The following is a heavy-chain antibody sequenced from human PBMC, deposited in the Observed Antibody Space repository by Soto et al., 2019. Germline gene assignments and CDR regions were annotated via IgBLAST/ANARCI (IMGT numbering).Heavy chain of an antibody. CDR2: ISYDGSNK. V-gene: IGHV3-30*18. Sequence: GGSLRLSCAASGFTFSSYGMHWVRQAPGKGLEWVAVISYDGSNKYYADSVKGRFTISRDNSKNTRYLQMNSLRAEDTAVYYCAKDHSRKQLGHYGMDVWGQGTTVTVSS. J-gene: IGHJ6*02. CDR1: GFTFSSYG. CDR3: AKDHSRKQLGHYGMDV. D-gene: IGHD5-18*01.